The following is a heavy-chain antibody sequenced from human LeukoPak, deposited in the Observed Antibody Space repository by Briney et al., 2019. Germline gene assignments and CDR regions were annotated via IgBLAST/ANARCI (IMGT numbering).Heavy chain of an antibody. CDR2: ISGSGGST. D-gene: IGHD5-18*01. Sequence: SSSSHHWGWVRQTPGKGLEWVSAISGSGGSTDYADSVKGRFTISRDNSKNTLYLQMNSLRAEDTAIYFCAKSLPGGYSYGTIDYWGQGTLVTVSS. CDR3: AKSLPGGYSYGTIDY. CDR1: SSSSHH. J-gene: IGHJ4*02. V-gene: IGHV3-23*01.